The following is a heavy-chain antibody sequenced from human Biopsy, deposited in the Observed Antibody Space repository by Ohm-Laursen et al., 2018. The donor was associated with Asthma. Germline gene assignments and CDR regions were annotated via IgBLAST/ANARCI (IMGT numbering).Heavy chain of an antibody. D-gene: IGHD6-19*01. CDR1: GGTFSNFA. Sequence: SSVKVSCKAPGGTFSNFAISWVRQAPGQGLEWMGGIMTVFGTTNYAQKFQGRVNITADESTSTAYMEVTSLRSEDTAIYYCARCQVGYSSGWSLLLKKIYYSGMDVWGQGTAVTVSS. CDR2: IMTVFGTT. J-gene: IGHJ6*02. CDR3: ARCQVGYSSGWSLLLKKIYYSGMDV. V-gene: IGHV1-69*01.